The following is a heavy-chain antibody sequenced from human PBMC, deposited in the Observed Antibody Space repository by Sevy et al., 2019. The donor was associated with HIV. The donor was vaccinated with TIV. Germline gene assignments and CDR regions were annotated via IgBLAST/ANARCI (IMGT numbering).Heavy chain of an antibody. D-gene: IGHD6-13*01. V-gene: IGHV3-15*01. CDR2: IKGKIYDGTI. CDR3: TRASWSQEDYYNY. CDR1: GFTFSNAW. J-gene: IGHJ4*02. Sequence: GGSLRLSCAASGFTFSNAWMSWVRQAPGKGLEWVGRIKGKIYDGTIDYAAPVKGRFSISRDDSKNRLYLQMNSLKTEDTAVYYCTRASWSQEDYYNYWGQGTLVTVSS.